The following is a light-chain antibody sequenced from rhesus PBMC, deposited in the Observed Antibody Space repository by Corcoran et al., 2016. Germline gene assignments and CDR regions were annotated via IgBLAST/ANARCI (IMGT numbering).Light chain of an antibody. J-gene: IGLJ1*01. CDR2: NVN. CDR3: CSYRSGGTYI. CDR1: SSDIGGHSD. V-gene: IGLV2S9*01. Sequence: QSALTQPPSVSKSLGQTVTISCTGTSSDIGGHSDVSWYQQHPDTAPRLLIFNVNNRPSGVSARFSGSKSANTASLTISGLQVEDEADYYCCSYRSGGTYIFGSGTRLTVL.